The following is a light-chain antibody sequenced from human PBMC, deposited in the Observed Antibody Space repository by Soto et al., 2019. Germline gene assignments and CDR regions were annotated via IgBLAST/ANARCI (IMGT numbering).Light chain of an antibody. V-gene: IGKV1-5*03. CDR3: QLYNSPPWT. CDR2: KAS. CDR1: QRISSW. J-gene: IGKJ1*01. Sequence: DIQMTQSPSTLSASVGDRVTITCRASQRISSWLAWYQQSPGKVPRLLIYKASTLESGVPSRFSGSGSGTEFTLTISSLQPDDFATYYCQLYNSPPWTFGQGTKVEIK.